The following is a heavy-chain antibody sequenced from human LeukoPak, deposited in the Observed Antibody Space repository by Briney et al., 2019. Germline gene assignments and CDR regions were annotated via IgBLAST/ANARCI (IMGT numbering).Heavy chain of an antibody. CDR1: GYIFTDYY. D-gene: IGHD2-21*01. CDR2: INPNSGGT. J-gene: IGHJ6*02. Sequence: ASVKVSRKASGYIFTDYYMHWVRQAPGQELGWMGRINPNSGGTNYAQKFQGRVTMTRDTSTSTVYMELSSLRSEDTAVYYCARECDSLSRPDYYYYGMDVWGQGTTVTVSS. CDR3: ARECDSLSRPDYYYYGMDV. V-gene: IGHV1/OR15-1*04.